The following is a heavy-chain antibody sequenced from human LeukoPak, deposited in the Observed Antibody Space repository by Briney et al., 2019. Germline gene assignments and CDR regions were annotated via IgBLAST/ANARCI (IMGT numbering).Heavy chain of an antibody. CDR1: GGTFSSYA. CDR2: IIPIFGTA. D-gene: IGHD3-10*01. CDR3: ARAYGSGRTYYYYYYGMDV. Sequence: SVKVSFKASGGTFSSYAISWVRQAPGQGLEWMGGIIPIFGTANYAQKFQGRVTITADESTSTAYMELSSLRSEDTAVYYCARAYGSGRTYYYYYYGMDVWGQGTTVTVSS. J-gene: IGHJ6*02. V-gene: IGHV1-69*13.